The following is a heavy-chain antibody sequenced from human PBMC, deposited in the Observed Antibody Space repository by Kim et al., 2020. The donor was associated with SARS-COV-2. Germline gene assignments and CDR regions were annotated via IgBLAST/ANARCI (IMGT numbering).Heavy chain of an antibody. V-gene: IGHV4-30-2*04. CDR3: ARDQDSSSWGFDY. D-gene: IGHD6-13*01. Sequence: YHPSLKSRVTISVDTSKNQFSLKLSSVTAADTAVYYCARDQDSSSWGFDYWGQGTLVTVSS. J-gene: IGHJ4*02.